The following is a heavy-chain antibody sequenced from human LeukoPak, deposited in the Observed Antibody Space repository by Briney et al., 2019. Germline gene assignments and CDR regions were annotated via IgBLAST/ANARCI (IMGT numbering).Heavy chain of an antibody. D-gene: IGHD6-19*01. Sequence: SETLSLTCTVSGGSISSRNYYWGWIRQPPGKGLEWIGGVYYTGTTYSNPSLKSRVTISVDTSKNQSSLRLSSVTAADTAVYYCARHVSVAVTNFLDYWGQGTLVTVSS. CDR3: ARHVSVAVTNFLDY. J-gene: IGHJ4*02. CDR2: VYYTGTT. CDR1: GGSISSRNYY. V-gene: IGHV4-39*01.